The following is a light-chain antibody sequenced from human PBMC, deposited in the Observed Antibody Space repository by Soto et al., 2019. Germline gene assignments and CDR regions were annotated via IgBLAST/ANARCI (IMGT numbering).Light chain of an antibody. Sequence: DVVMTQSPLSLPVTLGQPASISCRSTQSLVHSDGNTHLNWFQQRPGQSPRRLICKVSNRESGVPDRFSGSASGTDFTLKISRVEAEDLGVYYCMQGTHWPYTFGHGTKLEIK. J-gene: IGKJ2*01. V-gene: IGKV2-30*02. CDR1: QSLVHSDGNTH. CDR3: MQGTHWPYT. CDR2: KVS.